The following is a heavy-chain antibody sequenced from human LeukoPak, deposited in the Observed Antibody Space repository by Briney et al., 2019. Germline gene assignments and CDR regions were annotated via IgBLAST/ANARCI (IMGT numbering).Heavy chain of an antibody. CDR2: ISAYNGDT. CDR3: ARDPSNTSGWKTWFDP. D-gene: IGHD6-19*01. V-gene: IGHV1-18*04. J-gene: IGHJ5*02. Sequence: ASVKVSCKASGYTFTGYYMHWVRQAPGQGLEWLGWISAYNGDTKYAQNLQGRVTLTTYTSTTTAYLELRSLRSDDTAVYYCARDPSNTSGWKTWFDPWGQGTLVTVSS. CDR1: GYTFTGYY.